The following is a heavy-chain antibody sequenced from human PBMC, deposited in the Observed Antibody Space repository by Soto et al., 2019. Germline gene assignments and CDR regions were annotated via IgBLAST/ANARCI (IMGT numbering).Heavy chain of an antibody. Sequence: SLKISCAVSGFTCGDSYMSWIRQAPGKGLEWLSYISPGSRYPAYADSVKGRFTISRDNAKRSLYLQMMSLTAEDTAIYYCVRGGGGGLFDPWGQGTMVTVSS. CDR3: VRGGGGGLFDP. J-gene: IGHJ5*02. CDR2: ISPGSRYP. D-gene: IGHD2-15*01. V-gene: IGHV3-11*06. CDR1: GFTCGDSY.